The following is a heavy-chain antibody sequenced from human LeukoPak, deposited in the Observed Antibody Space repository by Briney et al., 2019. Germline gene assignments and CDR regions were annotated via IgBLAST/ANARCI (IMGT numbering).Heavy chain of an antibody. V-gene: IGHV1-24*01. CDR3: ATEVGSRYFEY. D-gene: IGHD6-19*01. CDR1: GYTLTDLS. J-gene: IGHJ4*02. CDR2: VDSDDGER. Sequence: GASVKVSCKVSGYTLTDLSMHWVRQAPGTGLEWMGGVDSDDGERLYAQKFQGRVTMTEDAFIDTAYMELSGLRSDDTAVYFCATEVGSRYFEYWGQGALVTVSS.